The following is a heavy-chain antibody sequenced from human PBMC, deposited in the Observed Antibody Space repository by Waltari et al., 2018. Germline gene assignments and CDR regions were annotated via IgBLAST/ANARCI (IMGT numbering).Heavy chain of an antibody. D-gene: IGHD2-15*01. J-gene: IGHJ4*02. CDR2: IIPIFGTA. V-gene: IGHV1-69*01. Sequence: QVQLQQWGAGLLKPSETLSLTCAVYGGSFSGYYWSWIRQPPGKGLEWMGGIIPIFGTANYAQKFQGRVTITADESTSTAYMELSSLRSEDTAVYYCARVGCSGGSCYLDYWGQGTLVTVSS. CDR1: GGSFSGYY. CDR3: ARVGCSGGSCYLDY.